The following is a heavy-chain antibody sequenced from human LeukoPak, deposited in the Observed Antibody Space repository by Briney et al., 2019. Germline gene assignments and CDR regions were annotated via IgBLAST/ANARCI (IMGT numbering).Heavy chain of an antibody. V-gene: IGHV1-69*13. CDR2: IIPIFGTA. CDR1: GGTFSSCA. J-gene: IGHJ5*02. CDR3: ARGDCGGDCNEGKWFDP. D-gene: IGHD2-21*02. Sequence: GASVKVSCKASGGTFSSCAISWVRQAPGQGLEWMGGIIPIFGTANYAQKFQGRVTITADESTSTAYMELSSLRSEDTAVYYCARGDCGGDCNEGKWFDPWGQGTLVTVSS.